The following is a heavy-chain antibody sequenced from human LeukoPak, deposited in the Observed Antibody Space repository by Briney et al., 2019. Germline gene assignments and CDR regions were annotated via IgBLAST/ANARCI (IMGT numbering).Heavy chain of an antibody. CDR3: ARASSGWYGY. Sequence: PGGSLRLSCVVSGFAFSSYAMHWVRQAPGKGLEYVSAISSNGGSTYYANSVKGRFTISRDNSKNTLYLQMGSLRVEDVAVYYCARASSGWYGYWGQGTLVTVSS. D-gene: IGHD6-19*01. V-gene: IGHV3-64*01. CDR2: ISSNGGST. CDR1: GFAFSSYA. J-gene: IGHJ4*02.